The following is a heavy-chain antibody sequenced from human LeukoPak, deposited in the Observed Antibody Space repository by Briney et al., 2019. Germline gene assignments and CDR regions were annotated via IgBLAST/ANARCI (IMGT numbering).Heavy chain of an antibody. CDR1: GFTLTGYG. V-gene: IGHV3-33*06. CDR2: IWYDGNNK. D-gene: IGHD3-10*01. Sequence: PGTSLRLSCAASGFTLTGYGMHWVRQAPGKGLEWVAVIWYDGNNKYYADSVKGRFTISRDTSKNTLYLQMNSLRAEDTAIYYCAKNYEPGRGVPYGMDVWGQGTTVTVSS. CDR3: AKNYEPGRGVPYGMDV. J-gene: IGHJ6*02.